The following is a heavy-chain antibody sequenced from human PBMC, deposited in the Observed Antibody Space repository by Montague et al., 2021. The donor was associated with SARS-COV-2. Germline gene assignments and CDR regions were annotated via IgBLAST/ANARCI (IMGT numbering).Heavy chain of an antibody. CDR1: GFSLSSSGVG. CDR2: IYWDDDT. V-gene: IGHV2-5*02. D-gene: IGHD2/OR15-2a*01. Sequence: PALVKPTQTLTLTCTFSGFSLSSSGVGVGWIRQPPGKAPEWLALIYWDDDTRYSQPLKSRITVTKGTSKNQVVLTLTNMDTVDTATYFCAHIRRMYYFDDWGQGTLVTVSS. CDR3: AHIRRMYYFDD. J-gene: IGHJ4*02.